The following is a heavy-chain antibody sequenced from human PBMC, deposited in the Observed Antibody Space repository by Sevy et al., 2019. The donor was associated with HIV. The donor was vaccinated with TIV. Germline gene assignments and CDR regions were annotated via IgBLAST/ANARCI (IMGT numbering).Heavy chain of an antibody. CDR2: IKQDGSEK. J-gene: IGHJ4*02. CDR1: GFTFSNYW. D-gene: IGHD3-22*01. CDR3: ARPYRTDPFYYSGSGGYDYPSYFDY. Sequence: GGSLRLSCAASGFTFSNYWMSWVRQAPGKGLEWVANIKQDGSEKYYVDSVKGRFTISRDNAKNSLYLQMNSLRAEDTAVYYCARPYRTDPFYYSGSGGYDYPSYFDYGGQGTLFTVSS. V-gene: IGHV3-7*01.